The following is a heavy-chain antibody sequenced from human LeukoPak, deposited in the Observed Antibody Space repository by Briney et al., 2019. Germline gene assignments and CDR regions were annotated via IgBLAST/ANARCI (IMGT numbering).Heavy chain of an antibody. D-gene: IGHD5-18*01. CDR1: DGSVSNYY. J-gene: IGHJ4*02. CDR3: ARTARVFDY. Sequence: PSETLSLTCTVSDGSVSNYYWSWIRQPPGKGLEWIGYIFSSGTTNYNPSLRGRVAISVDTSKNQLSLKMSSVTAADTAVYYCARTARVFDYWGQGILVTVSS. V-gene: IGHV4-59*08. CDR2: IFSSGTT.